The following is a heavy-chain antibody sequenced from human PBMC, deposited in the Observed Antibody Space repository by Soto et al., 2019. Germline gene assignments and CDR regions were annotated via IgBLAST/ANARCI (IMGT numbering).Heavy chain of an antibody. J-gene: IGHJ4*02. CDR3: ARLPRVLWFGEFEN. V-gene: IGHV5-51*01. CDR2: IYPGDSDT. CDR1: GYSFTSYW. D-gene: IGHD3-10*01. Sequence: PGESLKISCKGSGYSFTSYWIGWVRQMPGKGLEWMGIIYPGDSDTRYSPSFQGQDTISADKSISTAYLQWSSLKASDNAIYYYARLPRVLWFGEFENWGQGTLVTVSS.